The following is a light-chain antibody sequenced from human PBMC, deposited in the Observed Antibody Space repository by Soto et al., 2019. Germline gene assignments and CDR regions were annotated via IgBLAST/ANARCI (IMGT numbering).Light chain of an antibody. Sequence: AIQMTQSPSSLSASVGDRVTITCRASQDIGNDLGWYQQRPGPPPKVLIYAASNLESGVPPRFSGSGSGTDFTLTISSLQPEDFATYYCLQDYKRPYAFGQGTKLEF. CDR2: AAS. V-gene: IGKV1-6*01. J-gene: IGKJ2*01. CDR3: LQDYKRPYA. CDR1: QDIGND.